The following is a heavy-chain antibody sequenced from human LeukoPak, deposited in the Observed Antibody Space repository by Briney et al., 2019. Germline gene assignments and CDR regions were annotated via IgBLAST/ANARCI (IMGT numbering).Heavy chain of an antibody. D-gene: IGHD4-17*01. J-gene: IGHJ4*02. CDR1: GSTFSTYW. Sequence: GGSPRLSCAVSGSTFSTYWMSWVRQAPGKGLEWVANLNQDGSEKYYVDSVKGRFTISRDNSKNTLYLQMNSLRAEDTAVYYCAKDAVTTVTTLFDYWGQGTLVTVSS. CDR3: AKDAVTTVTTLFDY. V-gene: IGHV3-7*03. CDR2: LNQDGSEK.